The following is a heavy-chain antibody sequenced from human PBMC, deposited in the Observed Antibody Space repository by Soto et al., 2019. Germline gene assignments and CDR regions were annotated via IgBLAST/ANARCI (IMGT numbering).Heavy chain of an antibody. CDR2: INPNSGGT. Sequence: QVQLVQSGAEVKKPGASVKVSCKASGYTFTGYYMHWVRQAPGQGLEWMGWINPNSGGTNYAQNFQGWVTMTRDTSISTSYMELSRLRSDDTAVYYCARESEDGSAEYCQHWGQGTLVTVSS. CDR1: GYTFTGYY. V-gene: IGHV1-2*04. CDR3: ARESEDGSAEYCQH. D-gene: IGHD1-26*01. J-gene: IGHJ1*01.